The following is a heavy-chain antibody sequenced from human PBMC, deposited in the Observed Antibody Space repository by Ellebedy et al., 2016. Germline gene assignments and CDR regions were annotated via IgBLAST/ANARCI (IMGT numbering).Heavy chain of an antibody. Sequence: GESLKISXAASGFTFSSYSMNWVRQAPGKGPEWVSYISSSSSNVYYADSVKGRFTISRDNAKNSLYLQMNSLRAEDTAVYYCARDEVPGYSSSWYGYWGQGTLVTVSS. J-gene: IGHJ4*02. CDR1: GFTFSSYS. V-gene: IGHV3-48*04. CDR2: ISSSSSNV. D-gene: IGHD6-13*01. CDR3: ARDEVPGYSSSWYGY.